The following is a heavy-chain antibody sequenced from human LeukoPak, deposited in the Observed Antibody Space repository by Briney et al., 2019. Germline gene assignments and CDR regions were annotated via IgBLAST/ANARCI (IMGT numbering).Heavy chain of an antibody. D-gene: IGHD6-19*01. CDR3: AKEEMQWLVNYYYMDV. Sequence: GGPLRLSCAASGFTFSSYAMSWVRQAPGKGLEWVSAISGSGGSTYYADSVKGRFTISRDNSKNTLYLQMNSLRAEDTAVYYCAKEEMQWLVNYYYMDVWGKGTTVTVSS. J-gene: IGHJ6*03. CDR1: GFTFSSYA. CDR2: ISGSGGST. V-gene: IGHV3-23*01.